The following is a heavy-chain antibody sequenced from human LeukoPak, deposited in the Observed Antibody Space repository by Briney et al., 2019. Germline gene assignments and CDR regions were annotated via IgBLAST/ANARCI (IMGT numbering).Heavy chain of an antibody. CDR2: FIPVFNVV. D-gene: IGHD3-3*01. CDR3: ANLESKTRGGAFDI. V-gene: IGHV1-69*13. CDR1: GGTVRNYA. J-gene: IGHJ3*02. Sequence: SVKVSCKVSGGTVRNYAISWVRQAPGPGLEWMGGFIPVFNVVTYSQKFHGRVTITADEPTSTVYMELTSLTSEDTVIFYCANLESKTRGGAFDIWGQGTAVTVSS.